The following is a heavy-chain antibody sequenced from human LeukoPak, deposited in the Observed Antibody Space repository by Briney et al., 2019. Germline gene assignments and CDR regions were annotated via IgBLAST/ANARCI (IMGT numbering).Heavy chain of an antibody. J-gene: IGHJ4*02. CDR3: AKDIHGDYGGLDY. Sequence: GGSLRLSCAASGFTFSSYAMTWVRQAPGKGLEGVSTIINSGATTYYADSVKGRFTISRDNSKNTLDLQMNSLRAEDTAAYYCAKDIHGDYGGLDYWGQGTLVTVSS. D-gene: IGHD4-17*01. CDR2: IINSGATT. V-gene: IGHV3-23*01. CDR1: GFTFSSYA.